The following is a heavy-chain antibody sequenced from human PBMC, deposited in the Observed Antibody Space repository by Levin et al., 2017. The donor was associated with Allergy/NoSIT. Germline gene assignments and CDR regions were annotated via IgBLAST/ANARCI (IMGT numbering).Heavy chain of an antibody. V-gene: IGHV3-23*01. CDR1: GFTFSSYA. D-gene: IGHD2-15*01. Sequence: GASVKVSCAASGFTFSSYAMSWVRQAPGKGLEWVSVISDSGGSTYYADSVKGRFTISRDNSKNTLYLQMNSLRAEDTAVYYCAKGLSASCYSAVDYGGQGTLVPVSS. CDR2: ISDSGGST. CDR3: AKGLSASCYSAVDY. J-gene: IGHJ4*02.